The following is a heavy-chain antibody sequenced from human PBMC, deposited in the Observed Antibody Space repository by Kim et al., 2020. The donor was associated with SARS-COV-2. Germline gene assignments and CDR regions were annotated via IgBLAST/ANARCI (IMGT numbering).Heavy chain of an antibody. D-gene: IGHD3-3*01. Sequence: SVKVSCKASGGTFSSYAISWVRQAPGQGLEWMGGIIPIFGTANYAQKFQGRVTITADESTSTAYMELSSLRSEDTAVYYCARDGVRGRFLEWFGFLDGMDVWGQGTTVTVSS. CDR1: GGTFSSYA. CDR3: ARDGVRGRFLEWFGFLDGMDV. J-gene: IGHJ6*02. V-gene: IGHV1-69*13. CDR2: IIPIFGTA.